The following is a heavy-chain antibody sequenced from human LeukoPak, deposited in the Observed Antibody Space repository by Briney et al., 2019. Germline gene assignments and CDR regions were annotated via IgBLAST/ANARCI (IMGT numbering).Heavy chain of an antibody. V-gene: IGHV3-30*02. CDR3: ARTYPWSLSRFDY. Sequence: PGGSLRLSCAASGFTFSSYGMHWVRQAPGKGLEWVAFIRYDGSNKYYADSVKGRFTISRDNSKNTLYLQMNSLRAEDTAVYYCARTYPWSLSRFDYWGQGTLVTVSS. D-gene: IGHD3-16*02. CDR1: GFTFSSYG. J-gene: IGHJ4*02. CDR2: IRYDGSNK.